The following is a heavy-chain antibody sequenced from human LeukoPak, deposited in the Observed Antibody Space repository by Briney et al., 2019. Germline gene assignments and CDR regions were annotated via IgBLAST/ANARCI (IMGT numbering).Heavy chain of an antibody. CDR3: AKTDSVGYYMDV. J-gene: IGHJ6*03. Sequence: GGSLRLSCVASGFSFDNYAMNWVRQAPGKGLEWVSLIIGSSGSTFYADSVKGRFTISRDKSKNTLYLQMNSPRAEDTAVYYCAKTDSVGYYMDVWGKGTTVTVSS. CDR1: GFSFDNYA. CDR2: IIGSSGST. D-gene: IGHD2-15*01. V-gene: IGHV3-23*01.